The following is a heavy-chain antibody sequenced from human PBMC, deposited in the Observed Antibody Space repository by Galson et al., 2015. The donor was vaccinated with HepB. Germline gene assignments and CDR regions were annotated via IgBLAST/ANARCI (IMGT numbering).Heavy chain of an antibody. V-gene: IGHV3-11*05. Sequence: LRLSCAASGFTFSDYYMSWIRQAPGKGLEWVSYISSSSSYTNYADSVKGRFTISRDNAKNSLYLQMNSLRAEDTAVYYCARDVMGATTAYYYYGMDVWGQGTTVTVSS. CDR3: ARDVMGATTAYYYYGMDV. CDR1: GFTFSDYY. CDR2: ISSSSSYT. D-gene: IGHD1-26*01. J-gene: IGHJ6*02.